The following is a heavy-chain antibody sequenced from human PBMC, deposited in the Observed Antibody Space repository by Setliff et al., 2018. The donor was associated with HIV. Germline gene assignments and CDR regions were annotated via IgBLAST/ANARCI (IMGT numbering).Heavy chain of an antibody. CDR3: ARESPSSSWFYFDF. Sequence: SETLSLTCAVYGGSFSDYYWTWIRQSPGKGLEWIGEINHRGSTNYNPSLKSRVTVSVDTSKNQFSLKLGSVTAADTAVYHCARESPSSSWFYFDFWGQGTLVTVSS. CDR2: INHRGST. J-gene: IGHJ4*02. CDR1: GGSFSDYY. V-gene: IGHV4-34*01. D-gene: IGHD6-13*01.